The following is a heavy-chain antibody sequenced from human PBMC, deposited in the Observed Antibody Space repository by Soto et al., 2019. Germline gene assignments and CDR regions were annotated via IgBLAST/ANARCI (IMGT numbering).Heavy chain of an antibody. Sequence: GGSLRLSCAASGFTFSSYSMNWVRQAPGKGLEWVSSISGSSSYIYYADSVKGRFTISRDNAKNSLYLQMNSLRAEDTAVYYCARAPTAMANYYWGQGTLVTVSS. J-gene: IGHJ4*02. CDR2: ISGSSSYI. V-gene: IGHV3-21*01. CDR3: ARAPTAMANYY. D-gene: IGHD5-18*01. CDR1: GFTFSSYS.